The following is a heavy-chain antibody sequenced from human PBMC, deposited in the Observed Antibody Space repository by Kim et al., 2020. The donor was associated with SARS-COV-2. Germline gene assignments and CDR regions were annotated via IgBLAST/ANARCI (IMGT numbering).Heavy chain of an antibody. CDR2: IYPSDSDT. CDR1: GYSFTNYW. V-gene: IGHV5-51*01. Sequence: GESLKISCKGSGYSFTNYWIGWVRQMPGKGLEWMGIIYPSDSDTRYSPSFQGQVTISADKSISTAYLQWSSLKASDTAMYYCARQGGYCSGGSCHRQGFLDVWGQGTTVTVSS. J-gene: IGHJ6*02. D-gene: IGHD2-15*01. CDR3: ARQGGYCSGGSCHRQGFLDV.